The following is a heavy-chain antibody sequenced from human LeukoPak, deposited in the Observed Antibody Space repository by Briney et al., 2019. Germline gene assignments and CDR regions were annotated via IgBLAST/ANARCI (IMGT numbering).Heavy chain of an antibody. J-gene: IGHJ4*02. CDR2: IYYSGST. CDR3: ARHRSTTVTTGLDY. CDR1: GGSISSSSYY. Sequence: SETLSLTCTVSGGSISSSSYYWGWSRQPPGKGLEWIGSIYYSGSTYYNPSLKSRVTISVDTSKNQFSLKLSSVTAADTAVYYCARHRSTTVTTGLDYWGQGTLVTVSS. V-gene: IGHV4-39*01. D-gene: IGHD4-17*01.